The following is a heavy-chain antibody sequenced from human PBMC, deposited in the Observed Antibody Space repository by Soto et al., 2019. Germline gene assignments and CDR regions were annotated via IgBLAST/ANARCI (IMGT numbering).Heavy chain of an antibody. CDR1: GYSFTGFH. V-gene: IGHV1-2*02. D-gene: IGHD4-4*01. Sequence: ASVKVSFKTPGYSFTGFHIHWVRQAPGQGLEWMGWMNPNTGATNYAQKFQGRVIMSRDTSISIAYMELNRLRLDDTAVYFCAREDSSNWFDPWGQGSLVTVSS. CDR2: MNPNTGAT. CDR3: AREDSSNWFDP. J-gene: IGHJ5*02.